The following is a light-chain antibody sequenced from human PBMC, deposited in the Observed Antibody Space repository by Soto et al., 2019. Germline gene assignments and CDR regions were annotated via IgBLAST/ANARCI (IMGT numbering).Light chain of an antibody. CDR1: QSVSVW. CDR2: DAS. J-gene: IGKJ1*01. CDR3: EQYNTYGT. V-gene: IGKV1-5*02. Sequence: DIQMTQSPSTLSESVGDRVTIICRASQSVSVWLAWYQQKPGKAPKLLIYDASNLETGVPSRFSGSGSGTEFTLTISSLQPDDSATYYCEQYNTYGTFGQGTKVEI.